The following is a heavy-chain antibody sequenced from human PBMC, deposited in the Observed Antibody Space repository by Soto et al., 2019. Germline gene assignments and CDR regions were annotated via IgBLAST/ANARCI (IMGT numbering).Heavy chain of an antibody. J-gene: IGHJ4*02. D-gene: IGHD2-21*02. V-gene: IGHV4-39*01. CDR3: ARQRTSVVTQAYFDV. CDR2: IYYSGST. Sequence: PSETPSLPCTVTGDSISSRSYYLGWIRQPPGKGLEWIGSIYYSGSTYNNPSLRSRVSMSIDTSKDQFSLKLKSVTAADTALYFCARQRTSVVTQAYFDVWGPGFLVTVSS. CDR1: GDSISSRSYY.